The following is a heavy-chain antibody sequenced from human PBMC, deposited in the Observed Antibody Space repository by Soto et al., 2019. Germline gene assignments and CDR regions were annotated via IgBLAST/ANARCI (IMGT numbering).Heavy chain of an antibody. D-gene: IGHD3-10*01. CDR2: IWYDGSNK. V-gene: IGHV3-33*01. Sequence: GGSLRLSCAASGFTFTSYGMHWFLQGPVKGLEWVAVIWYDGSNKYYADSVKGRFTISRDNSKNTLYLQMNSLRAEDTAVYYCARDPLTYYYGSGSVLDYWGQGTLVTVSS. CDR1: GFTFTSYG. CDR3: ARDPLTYYYGSGSVLDY. J-gene: IGHJ4*02.